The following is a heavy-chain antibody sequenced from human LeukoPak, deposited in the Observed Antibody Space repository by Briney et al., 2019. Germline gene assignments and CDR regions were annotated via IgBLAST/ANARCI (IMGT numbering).Heavy chain of an antibody. CDR3: ARGALRYFDWLKKDYYYMDV. J-gene: IGHJ6*03. D-gene: IGHD3-9*01. CDR2: IYYSGNT. V-gene: IGHV4-59*01. CDR1: GVSISSYY. Sequence: PETLSLTCTVSGVSISSYYWSWIRQPPGKGLEWIGYIYYSGNTNYNPSLKSRVTISVDTSKNQFSLKLKSVTAADTAVYYCARGALRYFDWLKKDYYYMDVWGKGTTVTISS.